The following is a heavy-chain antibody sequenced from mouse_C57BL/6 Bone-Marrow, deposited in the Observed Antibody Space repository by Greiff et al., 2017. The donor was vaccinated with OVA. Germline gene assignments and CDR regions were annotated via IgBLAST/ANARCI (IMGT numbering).Heavy chain of an antibody. J-gene: IGHJ2*01. CDR1: GYTFTDYN. CDR3: ARGWLLGDYVDY. Sequence: VQLQQSGPELVKPGASVKMSCKASGYTFTDYNLHWVKQSHGQSLEWIGYINPNNGGTSSNQKFKGKATLPVNKSSSTAYMELRSQTSEDSAVYYCARGWLLGDYVDYWGQGTTLTVSS. V-gene: IGHV1-22*01. D-gene: IGHD2-3*01. CDR2: INPNNGGT.